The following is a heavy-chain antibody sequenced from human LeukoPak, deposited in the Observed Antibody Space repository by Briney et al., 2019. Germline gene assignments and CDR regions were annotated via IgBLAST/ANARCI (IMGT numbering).Heavy chain of an antibody. CDR3: ARLGQYYDFWSGYEAVYYYYYYMDV. D-gene: IGHD3-3*01. CDR1: GGSISSYY. J-gene: IGHJ6*03. CDR2: IYTSGST. V-gene: IGHV4-4*09. Sequence: SETLSLTCTVSGGSISSYYWSWIRQPPGKGLEWIGYIYTSGSTNYNPSLKSRVTISVDTSKNQFSLKLSSVTAADTAVYYCARLGQYYDFWSGYEAVYYYYYYMDVWGKGTMVTVSS.